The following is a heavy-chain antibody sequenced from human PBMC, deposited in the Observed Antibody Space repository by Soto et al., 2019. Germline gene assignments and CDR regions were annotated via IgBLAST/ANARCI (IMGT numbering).Heavy chain of an antibody. D-gene: IGHD3-22*01. J-gene: IGHJ4*02. Sequence: GGSLRLSXAASGFTFSDYYMSWIRQAPGKGLEWVSYISTSDSIYYADSVKGRFTISRDNAKNSLYLQMNSLRAEDTAVYHCARDLGYYDSSGYFDYWGQGTLVTVSS. CDR1: GFTFSDYY. CDR2: ISTSDSI. V-gene: IGHV3-11*01. CDR3: ARDLGYYDSSGYFDY.